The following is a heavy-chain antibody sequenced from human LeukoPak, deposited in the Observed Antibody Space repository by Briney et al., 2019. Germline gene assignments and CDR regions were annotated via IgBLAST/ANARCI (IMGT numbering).Heavy chain of an antibody. D-gene: IGHD6-19*01. CDR3: ARVHFGDYIAVAGTGWFDP. CDR1: GFTFSDYY. CDR2: ISSSSSYT. Sequence: KTGGSLRLSCAASGFTFSDYYMSWIRQAPGKGLEWVSYISSSSSYTNYADSVKGRFTISRDNAKNSLYLQMNSLRAEDTAVYYCARVHFGDYIAVAGTGWFDPWGQGTLGTVSS. V-gene: IGHV3-11*06. J-gene: IGHJ5*02.